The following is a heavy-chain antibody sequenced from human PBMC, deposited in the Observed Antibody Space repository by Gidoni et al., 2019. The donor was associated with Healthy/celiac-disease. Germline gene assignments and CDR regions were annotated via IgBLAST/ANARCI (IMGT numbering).Heavy chain of an antibody. D-gene: IGHD6-19*01. V-gene: IGHV3-21*01. Sequence: EVQLVESGGGLVKPGGSLRLSCAASGFTFRSYSMNWVRQAPGKGLEWVSSMSSSRSYIYYADSVKGRFTISRDNAKNSLYLQMNSLRAEDTAVYYCARDPEHSSGWSWPGLYYYYYGMDVWGQGTTVTVSS. CDR2: MSSSRSYI. CDR1: GFTFRSYS. CDR3: ARDPEHSSGWSWPGLYYYYYGMDV. J-gene: IGHJ6*02.